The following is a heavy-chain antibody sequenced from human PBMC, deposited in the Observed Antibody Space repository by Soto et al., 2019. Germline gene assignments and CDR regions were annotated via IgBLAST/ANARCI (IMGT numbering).Heavy chain of an antibody. CDR3: AWEVQVHTPAFVY. Sequence: QVQLVQSGAEMKKPGSSVKVSCQSSGGTFNTYAMNWVRQAPGQGPEWMGDISPMFGAANYAPKFQGRVTITADESTGTSYMQLSNLTSEDTALYFCAWEVQVHTPAFVYWGQGNLVTVSS. D-gene: IGHD1-26*01. J-gene: IGHJ4*02. CDR2: ISPMFGAA. V-gene: IGHV1-69*19. CDR1: GGTFNTYA.